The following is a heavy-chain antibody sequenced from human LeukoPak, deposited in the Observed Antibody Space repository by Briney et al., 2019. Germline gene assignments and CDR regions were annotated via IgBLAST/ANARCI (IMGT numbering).Heavy chain of an antibody. D-gene: IGHD3-22*01. CDR2: INHSGST. V-gene: IGHV4-34*01. Sequence: SETLFLTCAAYGGSFSGYYWSWIRQPPGKGLEWIGEINHSGSTNYNPSLKSRVTISVDTSKNQFSLKLSSVTAADTAVYYCARRKGGYYYGAEGYYFDYWGQGTLVTVSS. J-gene: IGHJ4*02. CDR1: GGSFSGYY. CDR3: ARRKGGYYYGAEGYYFDY.